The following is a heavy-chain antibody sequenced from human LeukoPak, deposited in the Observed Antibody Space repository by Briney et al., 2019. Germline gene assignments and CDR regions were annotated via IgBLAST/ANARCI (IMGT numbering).Heavy chain of an antibody. CDR1: GFTVSSNY. D-gene: IGHD5-18*01. Sequence: GGSLRLSCAASGFTVSSNYMSWVRQAPGKGLEWVSVIYSGGSTYYAGSVKGRFTISRHNSKNTLYLQMNSLRAEDTAVYYCAGDSYGENFDYWGQGTLVTVS. CDR2: IYSGGST. V-gene: IGHV3-53*04. J-gene: IGHJ4*02. CDR3: AGDSYGENFDY.